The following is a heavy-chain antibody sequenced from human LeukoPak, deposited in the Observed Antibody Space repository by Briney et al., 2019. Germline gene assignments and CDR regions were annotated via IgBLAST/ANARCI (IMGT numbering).Heavy chain of an antibody. Sequence: SVTVFFTASGGSFTTYSITWVRQAPGQGLEWMGRIIPVLPLAKYAQNFQGRVTITADISTNTAYMELSSLRSEDTAVYYCAREQSSSSYEYYYGLDVWGQGTTVTVSS. V-gene: IGHV1-69*10. CDR2: IIPVLPLA. J-gene: IGHJ6*02. D-gene: IGHD2-2*01. CDR3: AREQSSSSYEYYYGLDV. CDR1: GGSFTTYS.